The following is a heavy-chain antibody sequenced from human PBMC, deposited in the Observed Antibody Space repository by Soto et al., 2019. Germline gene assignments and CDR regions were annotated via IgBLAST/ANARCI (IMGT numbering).Heavy chain of an antibody. CDR2: IYHSGST. CDR1: GGSISSSNW. J-gene: IGHJ4*02. CDR3: ARLGLGAVAAMVRGVLDY. V-gene: IGHV4-4*02. Sequence: QVQLQESGPGLVKPSGTLSLTCAVSGGSISSSNWWSWVRQPPGKGLEWIGEIYHSGSTNYNPSLKSRVTISVDKSKNQFSLKLSSVTAADTAVYYCARLGLGAVAAMVRGVLDYWGQGTLVTVSS. D-gene: IGHD3-10*01.